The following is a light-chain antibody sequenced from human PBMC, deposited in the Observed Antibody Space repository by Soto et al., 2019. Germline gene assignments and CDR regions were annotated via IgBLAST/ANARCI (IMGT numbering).Light chain of an antibody. Sequence: DIQMTQSPSTLSASVGDRVTITCRASQSISSWLAWYQQKPGKAPKLLIFKASSLESGVPSRFSGSGSGTEFTLTISSLQPEDFADYYCLKYKSYPWAFGQGTKVEIK. J-gene: IGKJ1*01. CDR1: QSISSW. V-gene: IGKV1-5*03. CDR2: KAS. CDR3: LKYKSYPWA.